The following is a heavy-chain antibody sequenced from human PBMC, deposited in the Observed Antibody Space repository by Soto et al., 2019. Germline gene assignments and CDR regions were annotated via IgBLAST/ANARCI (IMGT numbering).Heavy chain of an antibody. V-gene: IGHV1-8*01. J-gene: IGHJ6*03. CDR1: GYTFTSYD. D-gene: IGHD6-13*01. CDR3: ARGSRTSAEEQQLVSRDYYYYYMDV. Sequence: QVQLVQSGAEVKKPGASVKVSCKASGYTFTSYDINWVRQATGQGLEWMGWMNPNSGNTGYAQKFQGRVTMTRNNSISTAYMELSSLRSEDTAVYYCARGSRTSAEEQQLVSRDYYYYYMDVWGKGTTVTVSS. CDR2: MNPNSGNT.